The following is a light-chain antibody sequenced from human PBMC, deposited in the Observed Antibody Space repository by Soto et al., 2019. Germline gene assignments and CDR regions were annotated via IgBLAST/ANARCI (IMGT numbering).Light chain of an antibody. Sequence: EIVMTQSPATLSVSPGERATLSCRASQSVSSKLAWYQQKPGQTPRVLIYGASTRATGIPARFSGSGSGTEFTLTISSLQSEDSAVYHCQHYNDWPPTWTLGQGTKVEIK. V-gene: IGKV3-15*01. CDR3: QHYNDWPPTWT. J-gene: IGKJ1*01. CDR2: GAS. CDR1: QSVSSK.